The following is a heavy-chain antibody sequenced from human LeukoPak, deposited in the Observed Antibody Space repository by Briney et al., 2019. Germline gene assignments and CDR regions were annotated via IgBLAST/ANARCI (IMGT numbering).Heavy chain of an antibody. CDR3: ARVPTYYDILTGYYNGWYFDY. CDR2: ISSSSSYI. V-gene: IGHV3-21*01. Sequence: GGSPRLSCAASGFTFSSYSMNWVRQAPGKGLEWVSSISSSSSYIYYADSVKGRFTISRDNAKNSLYLQMNSLRAEDTAVYYCARVPTYYDILTGYYNGWYFDYWGQGTLVTVSS. D-gene: IGHD3-9*01. J-gene: IGHJ4*02. CDR1: GFTFSSYS.